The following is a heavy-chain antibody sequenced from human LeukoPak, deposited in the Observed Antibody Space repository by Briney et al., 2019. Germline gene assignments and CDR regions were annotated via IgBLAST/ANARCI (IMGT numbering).Heavy chain of an antibody. CDR1: GYTFTCYY. CDR2: INPNSGGT. CDR3: ARVSTMVRGVMTFDP. J-gene: IGHJ5*02. V-gene: IGHV1-2*06. D-gene: IGHD3-10*01. Sequence: ASXKVSCKASGYTFTCYYMHWVRQAPGQGLEWMGRINPNSGGTNYAQKFQGRVTMTRDTSISTAYMELSRLRSDDTAVYYCARVSTMVRGVMTFDPWGQGTLVTVSS.